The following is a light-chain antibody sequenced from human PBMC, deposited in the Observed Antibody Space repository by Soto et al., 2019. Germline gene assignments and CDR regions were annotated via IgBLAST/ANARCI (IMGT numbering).Light chain of an antibody. Sequence: DIQMTQSPSSLSASVGDRVTVTCQASQSIDAYLSWYQQRPGQAPKLLIYVASTLQSGVPSRFSGSGSGTHFTLTISSLQPEDFATYYCQQNQDIPPTFGQGTRVERK. CDR2: VAS. J-gene: IGKJ1*01. CDR3: QQNQDIPPT. CDR1: QSIDAY. V-gene: IGKV1-39*01.